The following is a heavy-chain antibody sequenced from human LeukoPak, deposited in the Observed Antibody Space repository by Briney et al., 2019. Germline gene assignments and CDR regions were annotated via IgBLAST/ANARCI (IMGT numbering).Heavy chain of an antibody. D-gene: IGHD3-10*01. CDR1: GGSVSSGTYY. J-gene: IGHJ4*02. V-gene: IGHV4-61*01. Sequence: SETLSLTCSVSGGSVSSGTYYETWIRQPPGKGLEWIGHVYFSGTSSYNPSLKSRVTISADTSKNQFSLKLISVTAADTAVFFCARRRMIRGVIIFDYWGPGALVTVSS. CDR3: ARRRMIRGVIIFDY. CDR2: VYFSGTS.